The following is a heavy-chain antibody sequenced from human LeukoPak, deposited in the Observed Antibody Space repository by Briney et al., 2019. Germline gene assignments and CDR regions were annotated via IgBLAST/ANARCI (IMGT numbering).Heavy chain of an antibody. Sequence: PGGSLRLSCAASGLAFSAYKMHWVRQAPGKGLEWVAVISYDGSNKYYADSVKGRFTISRDNSKNTLYLQMNSLRAEDTAVYYCARDLYAWEPRHFDYWGQGTLVTVSS. CDR2: ISYDGSNK. CDR1: GLAFSAYK. V-gene: IGHV3-30*04. D-gene: IGHD1-26*01. CDR3: ARDLYAWEPRHFDY. J-gene: IGHJ4*02.